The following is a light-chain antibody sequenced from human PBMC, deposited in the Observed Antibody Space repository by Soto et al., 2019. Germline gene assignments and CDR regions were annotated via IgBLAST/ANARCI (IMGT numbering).Light chain of an antibody. CDR2: DSS. CDR3: QQYNSWPPRYT. CDR1: QSVSRA. J-gene: IGKJ2*01. Sequence: DIVLTQSPATLSVSPGESATLSCRASQSVSRALAWYQHVPGQAPRLLIYDSSTRATGVPARFSGSGSGTRFTLTISSLQSEDFAVYYCQQYNSWPPRYTFGHGTKLQ. V-gene: IGKV3-15*01.